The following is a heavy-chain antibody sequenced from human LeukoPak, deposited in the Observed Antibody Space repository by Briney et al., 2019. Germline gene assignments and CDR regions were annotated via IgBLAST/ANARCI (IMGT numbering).Heavy chain of an antibody. D-gene: IGHD3-22*01. V-gene: IGHV1-18*01. Sequence: ASVKVSCKASGYTFTSYGISWVRQAPGQGLEWMGWISAYNGNTNYAQKLQGRVTMTTDTSTSTAYMELRSLRSDDTAVYYCARGPPYYDSSGYFPSPTMYDAFDIWGQGTMVTVSS. CDR3: ARGPPYYDSSGYFPSPTMYDAFDI. J-gene: IGHJ3*02. CDR1: GYTFTSYG. CDR2: ISAYNGNT.